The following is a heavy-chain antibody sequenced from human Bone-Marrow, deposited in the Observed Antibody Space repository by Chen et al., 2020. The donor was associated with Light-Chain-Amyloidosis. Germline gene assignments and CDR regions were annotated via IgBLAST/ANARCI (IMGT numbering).Heavy chain of an antibody. V-gene: IGHV3-23*01. CDR3: AKSVVQMVFHKASSHLDY. D-gene: IGHD2-8*01. Sequence: EVQLLESGGGLVQPGGSMRLSCVVSGFPFNSFAMNWVRQAPGKGLDGVSSMRVSGVFTNYADSVKGRFTISRDTSKNTLFLQMNSLRAEDTAIYYCAKSVVQMVFHKASSHLDYWCQGTLVTVSS. J-gene: IGHJ4*02. CDR2: MRVSGVFT. CDR1: GFPFNSFA.